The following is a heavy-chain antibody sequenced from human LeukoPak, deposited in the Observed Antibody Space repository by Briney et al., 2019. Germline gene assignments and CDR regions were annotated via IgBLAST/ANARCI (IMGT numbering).Heavy chain of an antibody. CDR3: ASLGTSLAVTKRGY. Sequence: PGGSLRLSCAASGFTFSSYEMNWVRQAPGKGLEWVSYISSSGSTIYYADSVKGRFTISRDNAKSSLYLQMNSLRAEDTAVYYCASLGTSLAVTKRGYWGQGTLVTGAS. D-gene: IGHD4-17*01. CDR1: GFTFSSYE. J-gene: IGHJ4*02. CDR2: ISSSGSTI. V-gene: IGHV3-48*03.